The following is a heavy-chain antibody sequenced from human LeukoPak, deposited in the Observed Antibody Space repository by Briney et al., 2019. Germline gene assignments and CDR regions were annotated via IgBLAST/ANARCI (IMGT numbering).Heavy chain of an antibody. CDR1: GFAFSSYA. CDR3: ARSNYGADD. V-gene: IGHV3-23*01. D-gene: IGHD4/OR15-4a*01. Sequence: GGSLRLSCAASGFAFSSYAMCWVRQAPGKGLEWVSGISGSGGNTYYADSVKGRFTISRDNAKNTLYLQMNSLGAEDTAVYYCARSNYGADDWGQGTLVTVSS. J-gene: IGHJ4*02. CDR2: ISGSGGNT.